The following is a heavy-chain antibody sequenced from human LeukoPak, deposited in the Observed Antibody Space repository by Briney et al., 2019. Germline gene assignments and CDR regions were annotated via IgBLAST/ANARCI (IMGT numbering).Heavy chain of an antibody. V-gene: IGHV4-39*07. Sequence: SETLSLTCTVSGGSISSNSFYWGWIRQPPGKGLEWIGSIYYSGSTYYNPSLKSRVTISVDTSKNQFSLKLSSVTAADTAVYYCAREVIAVAIRGVDYWGQGTLVTVSS. J-gene: IGHJ4*02. CDR3: AREVIAVAIRGVDY. CDR1: GGSISSNSFY. D-gene: IGHD6-19*01. CDR2: IYYSGST.